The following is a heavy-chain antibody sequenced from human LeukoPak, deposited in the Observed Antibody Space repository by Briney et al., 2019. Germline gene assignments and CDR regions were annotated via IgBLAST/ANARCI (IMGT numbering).Heavy chain of an antibody. CDR3: VREGRWFYDSSGPEAGDAFDI. J-gene: IGHJ3*02. CDR1: GVSISSYY. Sequence: SETLSLTCTVSGVSISSYYWSWIRQPPGKGLEWIGYIYYSGSTNYNPSLKSRVTISVDTSKNQFSLKLSSVTAADTAVYYCVREGRWFYDSSGPEAGDAFDIWGQGTMVTVSS. D-gene: IGHD3-22*01. V-gene: IGHV4-59*01. CDR2: IYYSGST.